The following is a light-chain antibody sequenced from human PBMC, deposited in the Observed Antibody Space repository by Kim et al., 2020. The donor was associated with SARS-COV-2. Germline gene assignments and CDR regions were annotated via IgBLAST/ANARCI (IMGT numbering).Light chain of an antibody. CDR3: QQSYSPPHI. CDR1: HNINNY. CDR2: GAS. V-gene: IGKV1-39*01. J-gene: IGKJ2*01. Sequence: SASVGDRVTITCRTSHNINNYLNWYQLKSGRAPKLLIYGASSLRSGVPSRFSGSGSGTDFNLTIYSLRPEDFAAYFCQQSYSPPHIFGQGTKLEIK.